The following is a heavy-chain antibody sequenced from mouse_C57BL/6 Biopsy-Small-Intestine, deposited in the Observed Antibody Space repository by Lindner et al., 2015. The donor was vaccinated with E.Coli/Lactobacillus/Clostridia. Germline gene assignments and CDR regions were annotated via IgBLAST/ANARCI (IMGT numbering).Heavy chain of an antibody. J-gene: IGHJ4*01. Sequence: VQLQEVWGGLVKPGGSLKLSCAASGFTFSDYGMHWVRQAPEKGLEWVAYISSGSSTIYYADTVKGRFTISRDNAKNTLSLQMTSLRSEDTAMYYCARPYYYALDYWGQGTSVTVSS. V-gene: IGHV5-17*01. CDR1: GFTFSDYG. CDR2: ISSGSSTI. CDR3: ARPYYYALDY.